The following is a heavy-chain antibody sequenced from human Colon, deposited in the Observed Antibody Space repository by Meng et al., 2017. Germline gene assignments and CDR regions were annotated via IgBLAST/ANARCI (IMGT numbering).Heavy chain of an antibody. CDR1: GYTFTRNG. V-gene: IGHV7-4-1*02. CDR3: AREPQRFDY. CDR2: INTDTGNP. Sequence: QVQLVQSGSELKGPGASVKVSCKASGYTFTRNGMNWVRQAPGQGLEWIGWINTDTGNPTYAQGFRGRFVFSLDTSVSTAYLEISSLEPEDTAVYYCAREPQRFDYWGQGTLVTVSS. J-gene: IGHJ4*02.